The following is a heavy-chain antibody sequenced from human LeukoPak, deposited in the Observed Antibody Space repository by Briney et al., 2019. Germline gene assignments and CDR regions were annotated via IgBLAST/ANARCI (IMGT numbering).Heavy chain of an antibody. CDR2: INTNAGNP. V-gene: IGHV7-4-1*02. J-gene: IGHJ3*02. CDR3: ARGLAVAGTSYAFDI. CDR1: GYTFTSYA. Sequence: ASVKVSCKASGYTFTSYAMNWVRQAPGQGLEWMGWINTNAGNPTYAQGFTGRFVFSLDTSVSTAYLQISSLKAEDTAVYYCARGLAVAGTSYAFDIWGQGTMVTVSS. D-gene: IGHD6-19*01.